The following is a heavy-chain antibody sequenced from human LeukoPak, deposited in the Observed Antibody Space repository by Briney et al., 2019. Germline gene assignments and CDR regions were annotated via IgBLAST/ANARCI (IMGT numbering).Heavy chain of an antibody. CDR1: GYTFTGNY. CDR3: ARDENWGPDF. CDR2: IKPDSGGT. Sequence: GASVKVSCKASGYTFTGNYMHWLRQAPGQGLEWMGWIKPDSGGTNYAQKFQGRVTLTRDTSISTAYMELSRLRSDGTAVYYCARDENWGPDFWGQGTRVTVSS. J-gene: IGHJ4*02. V-gene: IGHV1-2*02. D-gene: IGHD7-27*01.